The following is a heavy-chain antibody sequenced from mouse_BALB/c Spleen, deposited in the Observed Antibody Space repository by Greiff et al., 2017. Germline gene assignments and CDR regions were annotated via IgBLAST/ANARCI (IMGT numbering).Heavy chain of an antibody. V-gene: IGHV5-12-1*01. Sequence: EVKLMESGGGLVKPGGSLKLSCAASGFAFSSYDMSWVRQTPEKRLEWVAYISSGGGSTYYPDTVKGRFTISRDNAKNTLYLQMSSLKSEDTAMYYCARHGTTATWFAYWGQGTLVTVSA. D-gene: IGHD1-2*01. CDR1: GFAFSSYD. CDR2: ISSGGGST. CDR3: ARHGTTATWFAY. J-gene: IGHJ3*01.